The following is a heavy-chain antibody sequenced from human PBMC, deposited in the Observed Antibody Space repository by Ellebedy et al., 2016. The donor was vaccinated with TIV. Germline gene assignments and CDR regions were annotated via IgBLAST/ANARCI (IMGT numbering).Heavy chain of an antibody. J-gene: IGHJ6*02. CDR3: ARAVDSGRDMDV. V-gene: IGHV3-33*01. Sequence: GESLKISCAASGFSFRDYGMHWVRQAPGKGLEWAAIIWYDGSNKDYVDHVKGRFTISRDNSKNTLYLQMNTLRAEDTAVYYCARAVDSGRDMDVWGQGTPVTVSS. CDR1: GFSFRDYG. D-gene: IGHD1-26*01. CDR2: IWYDGSNK.